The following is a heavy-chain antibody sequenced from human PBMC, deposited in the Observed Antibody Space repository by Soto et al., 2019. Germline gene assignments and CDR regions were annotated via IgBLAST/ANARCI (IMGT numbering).Heavy chain of an antibody. J-gene: IGHJ4*02. CDR1: GFTFSSYA. V-gene: IGHV3-30-3*01. D-gene: IGHD6-6*01. CDR3: ARGVAARRGTNFDY. Sequence: GGSLRLSCAASGFTFSSYAMHWVRQAPGKGLEWVAVISYDGSNKCYADSVKGRFTISRDNSKNTLYLQMNSLRAEDTAVYYCARGVAARRGTNFDYWGQGTLVTVSS. CDR2: ISYDGSNK.